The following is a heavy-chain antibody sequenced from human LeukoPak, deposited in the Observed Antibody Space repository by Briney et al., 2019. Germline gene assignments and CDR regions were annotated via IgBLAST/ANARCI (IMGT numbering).Heavy chain of an antibody. J-gene: IGHJ4*02. D-gene: IGHD2-21*01. V-gene: IGHV4-4*07. CDR1: GGSISSYY. CDR2: FYSSVST. Sequence: SETLSLTCIVSGGSISSYYWNWIRQSAGKGLEWIGRFYSSVSTDYNPSLKRRVTMSVDTSKNQFSLKLSSVTAADTAVYYCARGTYCGSDCYSFEYWGQGTLVTVSS. CDR3: ARGTYCGSDCYSFEY.